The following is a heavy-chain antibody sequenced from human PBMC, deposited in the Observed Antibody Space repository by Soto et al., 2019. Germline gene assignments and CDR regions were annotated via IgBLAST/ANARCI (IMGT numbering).Heavy chain of an antibody. Sequence: GGSLRLSCTASGFSFGDYAMSWSRQAPGKGLEWVGIIRSKTYGGTTGYAASVKGRFTTSRADTKRIAYLQMNSIKAKDTADYYCTRSAALYALAFDIWGQGTMVTVSS. CDR3: TRSAALYALAFDI. V-gene: IGHV3-49*03. D-gene: IGHD6-25*01. CDR2: IRSKTYGGTT. CDR1: GFSFGDYA. J-gene: IGHJ3*02.